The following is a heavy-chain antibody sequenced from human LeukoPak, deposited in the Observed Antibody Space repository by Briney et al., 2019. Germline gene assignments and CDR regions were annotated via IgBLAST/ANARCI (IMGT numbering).Heavy chain of an antibody. V-gene: IGHV4-4*07. CDR2: IYTSGST. Sequence: SETLSLTCTVSGGSISSYYWSWIRQPAGKGLEWIGRIYTSGSTNYNPSLKSRVTMSVDTSKNQFSLKLSSVTAADTAVYYCARALQDFWSGYLSDYWGQGTLVTVSS. D-gene: IGHD3-3*01. CDR1: GGSISSYY. J-gene: IGHJ4*02. CDR3: ARALQDFWSGYLSDY.